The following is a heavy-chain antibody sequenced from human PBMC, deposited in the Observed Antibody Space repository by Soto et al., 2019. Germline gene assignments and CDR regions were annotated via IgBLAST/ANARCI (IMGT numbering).Heavy chain of an antibody. CDR2: IYSGGST. CDR1: GFTVSGNY. V-gene: IGHV3-66*01. CDR3: ARVPLPVHTRVASGAFDI. Sequence: EVQLVESGGGLVQPGGSLRLSCAASGFTVSGNYMSWVRQAPGKGLEWVSVIYSGGSTYYAYSVKGRFTISRDNSKNTLYLQMNRLRAEDTAVYYCARVPLPVHTRVASGAFDIWGQGTMVTVSS. J-gene: IGHJ3*02. D-gene: IGHD6-19*01.